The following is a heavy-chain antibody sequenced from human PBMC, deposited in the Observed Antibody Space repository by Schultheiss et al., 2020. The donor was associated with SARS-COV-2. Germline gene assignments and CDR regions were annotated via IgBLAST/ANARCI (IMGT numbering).Heavy chain of an antibody. CDR1: GFTFSSYS. D-gene: IGHD2-2*01. Sequence: GGSLRLSCAASGFTFSSYSMNWVRQAPGKGLEWVSSISSSSSYIYYADSVKGRFTISRDNAKNSVYLQMNSLRAEDTAVYYCARDKYQLLCGMDVWGQGTTVTVSS. V-gene: IGHV3-21*01. CDR2: ISSSSSYI. J-gene: IGHJ6*02. CDR3: ARDKYQLLCGMDV.